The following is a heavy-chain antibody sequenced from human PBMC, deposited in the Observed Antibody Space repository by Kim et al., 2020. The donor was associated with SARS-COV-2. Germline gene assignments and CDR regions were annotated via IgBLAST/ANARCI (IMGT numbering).Heavy chain of an antibody. D-gene: IGHD1-26*01. CDR3: ARGSGSYGFDS. J-gene: IGHJ4*02. Sequence: AASVKGRFTNSRDNAESTLDLQMNSLSPEDTAVYYCARGSGSYGFDSWGQGILVAVSS. V-gene: IGHV3-74*01.